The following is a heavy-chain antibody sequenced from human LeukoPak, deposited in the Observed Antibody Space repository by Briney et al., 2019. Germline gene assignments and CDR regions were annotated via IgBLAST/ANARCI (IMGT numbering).Heavy chain of an antibody. Sequence: PSETLSLTCTVSGGSISSYYWSWIRQPPGKGLEWIGYIYTSGSTNYNPSLKSRVTISVDTSKNQFSLKLSSVTAADTAVYYCARTGYSSSWYYFDYWGQGTLVTVSS. CDR1: GGSISSYY. J-gene: IGHJ4*02. D-gene: IGHD6-13*01. V-gene: IGHV4-4*09. CDR2: IYTSGST. CDR3: ARTGYSSSWYYFDY.